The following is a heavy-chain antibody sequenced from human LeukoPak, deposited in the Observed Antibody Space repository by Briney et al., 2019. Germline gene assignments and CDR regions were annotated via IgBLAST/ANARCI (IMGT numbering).Heavy chain of an antibody. CDR1: GYSISSGYY. J-gene: IGHJ5*02. CDR2: IYHSGST. Sequence: PSETLSLTCAVSGYSISSGYYWGWIRQPPGKGLAWIGSIYHSGSTYYNPSLKSRVTISVDTSKNQFSLKLSSVTAADTAVYYCARGEVVVVPAAIRFDPWGQGTLVTVSS. V-gene: IGHV4-38-2*01. CDR3: ARGEVVVVPAAIRFDP. D-gene: IGHD2-2*01.